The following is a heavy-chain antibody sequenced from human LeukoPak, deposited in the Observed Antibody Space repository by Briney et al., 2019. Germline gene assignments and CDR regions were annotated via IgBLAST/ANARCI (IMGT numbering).Heavy chain of an antibody. J-gene: IGHJ5*02. CDR2: IYYSGST. V-gene: IGHV4-59*08. Sequence: SETLSLTCTVSGGSISSYYWSWIRQPPGKGLEWIGYIYYSGSTNYNPSLKSRVTISVDTSKNQFSLKLSSVTAADTAVYYCARLGRYCSSTSCYGHWFDPWGQGTLVTVSS. CDR3: ARLGRYCSSTSCYGHWFDP. CDR1: GGSISSYY. D-gene: IGHD2-2*01.